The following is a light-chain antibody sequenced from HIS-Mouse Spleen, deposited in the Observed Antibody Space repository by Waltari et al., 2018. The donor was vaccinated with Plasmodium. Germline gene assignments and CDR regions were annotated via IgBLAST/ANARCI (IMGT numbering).Light chain of an antibody. J-gene: IGLJ2*01. Sequence: QSALTQPASVSGSPGQSLTISCPGTSSDVGGYNYVSWYQQHPGKAPQLMVYDVSNRPSGVSNCFSGSKSGNTASLTISGLQAEDEADYYCSSYTSSSTVVFGGGTKLTVL. CDR1: SSDVGGYNY. CDR2: DVS. V-gene: IGLV2-14*03. CDR3: SSYTSSSTVV.